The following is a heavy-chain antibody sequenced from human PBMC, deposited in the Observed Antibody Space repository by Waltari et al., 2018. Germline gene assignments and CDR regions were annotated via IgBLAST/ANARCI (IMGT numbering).Heavy chain of an antibody. J-gene: IGHJ6*03. CDR1: GGPFGGYG. D-gene: IGHD7-27*01. Sequence: QVQLVQSGAEVRTPGSSVKVSCKASGGPFGGYGISWVRLVPGQRLEWLGVIIPIFGIPDYSQKFQDRLTITADESTSTAYMELSSLTSEDTAIYFCATHKLGISQHYYHMGAWGKGTTVTISS. V-gene: IGHV1-69*01. CDR3: ATHKLGISQHYYHMGA. CDR2: IIPIFGIP.